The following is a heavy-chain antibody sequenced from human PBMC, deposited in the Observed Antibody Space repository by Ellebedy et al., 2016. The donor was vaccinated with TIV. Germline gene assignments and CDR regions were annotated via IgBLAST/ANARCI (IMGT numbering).Heavy chain of an antibody. J-gene: IGHJ5*02. V-gene: IGHV4-34*01. Sequence: MPSEPLSLTCAVYGGSFSGYYWSWIRQPPGKGLEWIGAINHSGSTNYNPSLKSRVTISVDTSKNQFSLKLSSVTAADTAVYYCARGEGNLLLWFGEQDDRRRWFDPWGQGTLVTVSS. D-gene: IGHD3-10*01. CDR3: ARGEGNLLLWFGEQDDRRRWFDP. CDR2: INHSGST. CDR1: GGSFSGYY.